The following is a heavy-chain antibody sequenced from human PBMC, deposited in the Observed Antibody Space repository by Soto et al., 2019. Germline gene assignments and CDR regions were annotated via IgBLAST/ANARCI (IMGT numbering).Heavy chain of an antibody. V-gene: IGHV2-5*02. D-gene: IGHD3-3*01. CDR2: IYWDDDK. CDR1: GFSLTTSGVG. Sequence: QITLKESGPTVVKPTETLTLTCTFPGFSLTTSGVGVAWVRQSPGKAPEWLALIYWDDDKRYSTSLKSRLTITKDTSKNQVVLTMANVDPADTATYYCAHRVLRTVFGLVTTTAIYFDFWGQGTPVVVSS. J-gene: IGHJ4*02. CDR3: AHRVLRTVFGLVTTTAIYFDF.